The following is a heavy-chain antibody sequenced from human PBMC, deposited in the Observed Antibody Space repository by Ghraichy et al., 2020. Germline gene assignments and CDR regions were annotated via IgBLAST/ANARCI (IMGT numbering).Heavy chain of an antibody. Sequence: GESLNISCADSGFTFSSYAMTWVRQAPGKGLEWVSSISGSGGRTYYADSVKGRFTISRDNSKNTLSLQMSSLRAEDTAVYYCAKATSRDVVVVVASVPVDWGQGTLVTISS. D-gene: IGHD2-15*01. CDR3: AKATSRDVVVVVASVPVD. J-gene: IGHJ4*02. CDR2: ISGSGGRT. V-gene: IGHV3-23*01. CDR1: GFTFSSYA.